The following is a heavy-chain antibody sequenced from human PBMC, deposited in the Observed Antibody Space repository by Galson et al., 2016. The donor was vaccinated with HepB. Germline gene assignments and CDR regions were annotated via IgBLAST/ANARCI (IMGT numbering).Heavy chain of an antibody. D-gene: IGHD3-22*01. CDR1: TCSGRYH. CDR3: ARVGFYDSSGYYHMGGFDI. J-gene: IGHJ3*02. Sequence: TCSGRYHWSWIRQHPGKGLEWIGNIYYTGSTYYKSSLKSRVLISVDTSRNQFSLKLSSVTAADTAVYYCARVGFYDSSGYYHMGGFDIWGQGTMVTVSS. V-gene: IGHV4-31*02. CDR2: IYYTGST.